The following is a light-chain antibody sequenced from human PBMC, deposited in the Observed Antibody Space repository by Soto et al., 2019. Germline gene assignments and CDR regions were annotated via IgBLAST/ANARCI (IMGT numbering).Light chain of an antibody. J-gene: IGKJ4*01. CDR2: GAS. CDR3: QQYSGLTLT. CDR1: QSVSSSY. V-gene: IGKV3-20*01. Sequence: EIVLTRSPGTLSLYPGERATLSCRASQSVSSSYLAWYQHKPGQAPRLLIFGASNRATGIPDRFSGSGSGTDFTLTISGLEPEDFAVYYCQQYSGLTLTFGGGTKVDIK.